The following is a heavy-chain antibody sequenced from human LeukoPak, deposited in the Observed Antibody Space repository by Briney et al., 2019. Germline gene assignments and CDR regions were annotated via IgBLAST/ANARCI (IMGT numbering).Heavy chain of an antibody. CDR3: AREGFYGAFDI. J-gene: IGHJ3*02. Sequence: GGSLRLSCAASGFIFSSYSMNWVRQAPGKGLEWVSYINTNGFTTSYADSVKGRFTISRDNAKNSLYLEMNSLRDEDSPGYYCAREGFYGAFDIWGQTTMVTVSS. CDR2: INTNGFTT. V-gene: IGHV3-48*02. D-gene: IGHD3-10*01. CDR1: GFIFSSYS.